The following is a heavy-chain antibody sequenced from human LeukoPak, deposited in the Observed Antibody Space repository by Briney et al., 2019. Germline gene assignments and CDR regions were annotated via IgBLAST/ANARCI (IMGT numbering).Heavy chain of an antibody. J-gene: IGHJ4*02. Sequence: ASVKVSCKASGYTFTGYYMHWGRQAPGQGLEWMGRINPNSGGTNYAQKFQGRVTMTRDTSISTAYMELSRLRSDDTAVYYCARGMGSGSYYNVKPDYWGQGTLVTVSS. CDR1: GYTFTGYY. V-gene: IGHV1-2*06. CDR3: ARGMGSGSYYNVKPDY. D-gene: IGHD3-10*01. CDR2: INPNSGGT.